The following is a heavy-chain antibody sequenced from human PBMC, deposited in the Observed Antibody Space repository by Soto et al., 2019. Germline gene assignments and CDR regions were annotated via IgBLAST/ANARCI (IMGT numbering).Heavy chain of an antibody. J-gene: IGHJ4*02. CDR1: GFTFSSCA. CDR3: AKDRWNYDYFDF. D-gene: IGHD1-7*01. Sequence: GGSLRLSCAASGFTFSSCAMNWVRQAPGKGLEWVSTISGSGESTYYADSVKGRFTISRDNSKSTLYLQMNSLRAEDTAVYYCAKDRWNYDYFDFWGPGTLVTVSS. V-gene: IGHV3-23*01. CDR2: ISGSGEST.